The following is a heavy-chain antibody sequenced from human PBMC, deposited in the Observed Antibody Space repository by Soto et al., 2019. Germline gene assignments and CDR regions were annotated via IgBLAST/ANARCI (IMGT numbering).Heavy chain of an antibody. CDR2: LSNTGRRT. Sequence: GGSLRLSCVVSVFPFGANAMSWVRQAPGKGLEWVSGLSNTGRRTSYADSVKGRFNISRDNSENTVYLQMNSLRVEDTAVYYCATEMGATQGPFDNRGQGTLGTVSS. V-gene: IGHV3-23*01. D-gene: IGHD1-26*01. J-gene: IGHJ4*02. CDR3: ATEMGATQGPFDN. CDR1: VFPFGANA.